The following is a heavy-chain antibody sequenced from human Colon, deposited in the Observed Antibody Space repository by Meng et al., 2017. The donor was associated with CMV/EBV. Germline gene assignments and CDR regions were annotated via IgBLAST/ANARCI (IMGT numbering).Heavy chain of an antibody. Sequence: GGSLRLSCAASGFTLNSYGFHWVRQAPGKGLEWVSLIYSGGSTYYADSVKGRFTISGDNSKNTLYLQMNSLRAEDTAVYYCARSPEYCSGGSCFYYYGMDVWGRGTTVTVSS. J-gene: IGHJ6*02. V-gene: IGHV3-53*01. CDR3: ARSPEYCSGGSCFYYYGMDV. CDR1: GFTLNSYG. D-gene: IGHD2-15*01. CDR2: IYSGGST.